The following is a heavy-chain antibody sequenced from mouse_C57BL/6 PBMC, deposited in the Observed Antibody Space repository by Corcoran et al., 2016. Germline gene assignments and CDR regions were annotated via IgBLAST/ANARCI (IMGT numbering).Heavy chain of an antibody. CDR3: ARNYGSSYEGYFDY. D-gene: IGHD1-1*01. CDR1: GYTFTTYG. CDR2: INTYSGVP. Sequence: QIQLVQSGPELKKPGETVKISCKASGYTFTTYGMSWVKQAPGKGLKWMGWINTYSGVPTYADDFKGRFAFSLETSASTAYLQINNLKNEDTATYCCARNYGSSYEGYFDYWGQGTTLTVSS. J-gene: IGHJ2*01. V-gene: IGHV9-3*01.